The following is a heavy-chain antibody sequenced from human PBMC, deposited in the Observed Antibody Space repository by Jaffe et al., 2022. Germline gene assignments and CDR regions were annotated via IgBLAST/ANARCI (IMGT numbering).Heavy chain of an antibody. J-gene: IGHJ5*02. V-gene: IGHV4-61*02. D-gene: IGHD6-19*01. CDR2: IYTSGST. CDR1: GGSISSGSYY. Sequence: QVQLQESGPGLVKPSQTLSLTCTVSGGSISSGSYYWSWIRQPAGKGLEWIGRIYTSGSTNYNPSLKSRVTISVDTSKNQFSLKLSSVTAADTAVYYCARGGGEYSSGWYPSGRNWFDPWGQGTLVTVSS. CDR3: ARGGGEYSSGWYPSGRNWFDP.